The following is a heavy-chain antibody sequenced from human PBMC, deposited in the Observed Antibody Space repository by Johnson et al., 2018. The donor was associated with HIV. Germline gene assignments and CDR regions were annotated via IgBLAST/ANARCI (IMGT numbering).Heavy chain of an antibody. V-gene: IGHV3-30*02. D-gene: IGHD3-10*01. CDR2: IRYDGTNK. Sequence: QVQLVESGGGVVQPGGSLRLSCAASGFTFSSYGMHWVRQAPGKGLEWVAFIRYDGTNKYYADSMKGRFTISRDNSKNTLYLQMSSLRPEDTAVYYCARDSARTYYYGSGSPPSAFDIWGQGTMVTVSS. CDR1: GFTFSSYG. J-gene: IGHJ3*02. CDR3: ARDSARTYYYGSGSPPSAFDI.